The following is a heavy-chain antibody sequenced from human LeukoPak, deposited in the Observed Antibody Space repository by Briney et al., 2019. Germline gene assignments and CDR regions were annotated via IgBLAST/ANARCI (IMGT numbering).Heavy chain of an antibody. J-gene: IGHJ4*02. V-gene: IGHV3-23*01. D-gene: IGHD2-2*01. CDR3: AKRGDCSGTCTYDY. CDR2: VGGRGVKI. CDR1: GFTFSNYA. Sequence: GGSLRLSCAASGFTFSNYAIHWVRQAPGKGLEWVSIVGGRGVKIYYADSVKGRFTISRDNSKNTVYLQMNSLRAEDTAVYYCAKRGDCSGTCTYDYWGQGTLVTVSS.